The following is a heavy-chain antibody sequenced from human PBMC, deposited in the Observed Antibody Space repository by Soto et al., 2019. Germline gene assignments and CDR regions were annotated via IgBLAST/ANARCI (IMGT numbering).Heavy chain of an antibody. D-gene: IGHD2-15*01. J-gene: IGHJ4*02. CDR3: ARGACSGGSCYCDY. CDR1: GGSISNYY. CDR2: VYDNGNT. Sequence: SETLSLTCTVSGGSISNYYWSWIRQPPGKGLEYIGYVYDNGNTNYNPSLKSRVTISVDTSKNQFSLKLSSATAADTAVYYCARGACSGGSCYCDYWGQGTLVTVSS. V-gene: IGHV4-59*12.